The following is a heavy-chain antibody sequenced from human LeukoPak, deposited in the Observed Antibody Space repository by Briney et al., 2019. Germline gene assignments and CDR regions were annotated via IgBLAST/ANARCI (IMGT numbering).Heavy chain of an antibody. D-gene: IGHD3-22*01. CDR3: TRDLAFYYYDSSGYFGAFDI. Sequence: GGSLRLSCAASGFTFSDYYMSWIRQAPGKGLEWVSYISSSGSTIYYADSVKGRFTISRDNAKNSLYLQMNSLRAEDTAVYYCTRDLAFYYYDSSGYFGAFDIWGQGTTVTVSS. V-gene: IGHV3-11*04. CDR2: ISSSGSTI. CDR1: GFTFSDYY. J-gene: IGHJ3*02.